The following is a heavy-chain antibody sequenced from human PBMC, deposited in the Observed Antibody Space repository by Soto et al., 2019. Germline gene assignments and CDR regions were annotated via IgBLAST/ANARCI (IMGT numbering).Heavy chain of an antibody. V-gene: IGHV3-23*01. CDR3: AKKYYYDASGYYSRDAFDM. D-gene: IGHD3-22*01. Sequence: EVQLLESGGGLAQPGGSLRLSCAASGFTFNSYAMSWVRQAPGKGLEWVSGISGSGGSTKYADSVEGRFTISRDNSKNTLFLQMNSLRAEDTAVYYCAKKYYYDASGYYSRDAFDMWGQGTMVTVSS. CDR1: GFTFNSYA. J-gene: IGHJ3*02. CDR2: ISGSGGST.